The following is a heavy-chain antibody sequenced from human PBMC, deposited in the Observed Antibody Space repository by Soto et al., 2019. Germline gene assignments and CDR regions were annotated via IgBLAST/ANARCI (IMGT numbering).Heavy chain of an antibody. J-gene: IGHJ4*02. CDR3: VRGCSSSSCQNKYYFDY. CDR1: GFTFSSYW. D-gene: IGHD2-2*01. Sequence: GGSLRLSCAASGFTFSSYWMHWVRQVPGKGLVWVSRINNDGSAATYADSVKGRFTISRDNAKNTVYLQMNSLRAEDTAVYYCVRGCSSSSCQNKYYFDYWGLGTLVTVSS. CDR2: INNDGSAA. V-gene: IGHV3-74*01.